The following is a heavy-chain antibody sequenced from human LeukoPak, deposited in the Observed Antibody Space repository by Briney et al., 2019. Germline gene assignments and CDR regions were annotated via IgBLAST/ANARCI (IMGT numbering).Heavy chain of an antibody. CDR3: ARDQGQRGMWVSQPYNWFDP. CDR1: GGSISSGSYY. V-gene: IGHV4-61*02. D-gene: IGHD1-14*01. CDR2: IYTSGST. Sequence: SQTLSLTCTVSGGSISSGSYYWSWIRQPAGKGLEWIGRIYTSGSTNYNPSLKSRVTISVDTSKNQFSLKLSSVTAADTAVYYCARDQGQRGMWVSQPYNWFDPWGQGTLVTVSS. J-gene: IGHJ5*02.